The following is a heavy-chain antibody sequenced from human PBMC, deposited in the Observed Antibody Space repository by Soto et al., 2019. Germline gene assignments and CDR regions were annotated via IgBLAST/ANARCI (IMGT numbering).Heavy chain of an antibody. CDR2: IKSKTDGGTT. D-gene: IGHD6-6*01. J-gene: IGHJ6*02. CDR1: GFTFRDAW. Sequence: GGSLRLSCAASGFTFRDAWVNWVRQAPGKGLEWVGRIKSKTDGGTTDYAAPVKGRFTISRDDSKNTLYLQMNSLKTEDTAVYYCTTDRSSSPYYYYGMDVWGQGTTVTVSS. CDR3: TTDRSSSPYYYYGMDV. V-gene: IGHV3-15*07.